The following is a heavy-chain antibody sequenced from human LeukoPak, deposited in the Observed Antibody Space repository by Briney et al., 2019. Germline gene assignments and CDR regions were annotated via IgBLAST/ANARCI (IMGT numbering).Heavy chain of an antibody. CDR2: IIPIFGTA. V-gene: IGHV1-69*13. J-gene: IGHJ4*02. CDR1: GGTFSSYA. Sequence: ASVKVSCKASGGTFSSYAISWVRQAPGQGLEWMGGIIPIFGTANYAQKFQGRVTITADESTSTAYMELSSLRSEDTAVYYCARDLSQCHPEDFWSGYCGDFDYWGQGTLVTVSS. CDR3: ARDLSQCHPEDFWSGYCGDFDY. D-gene: IGHD3-3*01.